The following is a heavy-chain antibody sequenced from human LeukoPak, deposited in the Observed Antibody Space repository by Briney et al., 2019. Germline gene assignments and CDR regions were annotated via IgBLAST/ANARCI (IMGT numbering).Heavy chain of an antibody. Sequence: SETLSLTCAVYGGSFSGYYWSWIRQPPGKGLEWIGEINHSGSTNYNPSLKSRVTISVDTSKNQFSLKLSSVTAADTAVYYCASKVGTLYFDYWGQGTLVTVSS. V-gene: IGHV4-34*01. CDR3: ASKVGTLYFDY. CDR1: GGSFSGYY. D-gene: IGHD1-26*01. J-gene: IGHJ4*02. CDR2: INHSGST.